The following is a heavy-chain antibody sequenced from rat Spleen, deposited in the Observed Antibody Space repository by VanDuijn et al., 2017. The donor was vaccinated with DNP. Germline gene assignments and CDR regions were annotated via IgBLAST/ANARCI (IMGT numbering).Heavy chain of an antibody. D-gene: IGHD1-2*01. CDR3: AAQISSIWSFDY. CDR1: GFTFSSYG. Sequence: EVQLVESGGGLVQPGRSLKLSCAASGFTFSSYGMHWFRQAPTKGLEWVASISPSGGSTYYRDSMKGRFTISRDNAKSTLYLQMDSLRSEDTATYYCAAQISSIWSFDYWGQGVMVTVSS. V-gene: IGHV5-19*01. CDR2: ISPSGGST. J-gene: IGHJ2*01.